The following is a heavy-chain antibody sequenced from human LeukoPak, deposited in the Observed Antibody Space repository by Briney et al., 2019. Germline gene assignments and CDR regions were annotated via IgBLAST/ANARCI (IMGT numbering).Heavy chain of an antibody. V-gene: IGHV3-74*01. D-gene: IGHD6-19*01. CDR2: INSDGSST. CDR3: ASWRYSSGWYDAFDI. J-gene: IGHJ3*02. CDR1: GFTFSDCW. Sequence: GGSLRLSCAASGFTFSDCWMHWVRQAPGKGLVWVSRINSDGSSTNCADSVKGRFTISRDNAKNTLYLQVNSLRAEDTAVYYCASWRYSSGWYDAFDIWGQGTMVTVSS.